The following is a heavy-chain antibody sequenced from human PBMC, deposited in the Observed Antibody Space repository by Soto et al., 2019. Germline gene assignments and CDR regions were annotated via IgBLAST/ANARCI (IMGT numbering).Heavy chain of an antibody. Sequence: ETLSLTCPVSGASITSSYWSWIRRPPGKGLEWIAYIYDTGISGYTPSTSYNPSLKSRVTMSVDTSKSQFSLKLNSVTAADTDVYYCARGEDAFFYYGLDVWGQGIKVTVYS. CDR1: GASITSSY. CDR3: ARGEDAFFYYGLDV. V-gene: IGHV4-59*01. J-gene: IGHJ6*02. CDR2: IYDTGISGYTPST.